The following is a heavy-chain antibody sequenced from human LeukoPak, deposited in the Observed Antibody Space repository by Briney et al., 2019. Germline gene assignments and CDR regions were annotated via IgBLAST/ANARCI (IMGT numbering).Heavy chain of an antibody. CDR1: GYTFTGYY. D-gene: IGHD3-10*01. J-gene: IGHJ6*03. V-gene: IGHV1-2*02. Sequence: GASVRVSCKASGYTFTGYYMHWVRQAPGQGLEWMGWISPNSGGTNYAQTFQGRVTMTRDTSISTAYMELSRLRSDDTAVYYCARWSESSGSYYWHYYYYMDVWGKGTTVTISS. CDR2: ISPNSGGT. CDR3: ARWSESSGSYYWHYYYYMDV.